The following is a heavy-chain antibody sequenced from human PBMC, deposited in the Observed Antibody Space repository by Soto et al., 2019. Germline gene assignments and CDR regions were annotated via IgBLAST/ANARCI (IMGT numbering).Heavy chain of an antibody. J-gene: IGHJ4*02. Sequence: DVQLLESGGGLVQPGGSLRLSCAASGFTFSKYALSWVRQAPGKGLEWVSAISGSGGTTHYADSVKGRVTISRDNSKDTVFLQMNSLRAEDTAVYSCAKYYYDRSGSPLAFDYWGQGTLVTVSS. CDR1: GFTFSKYA. V-gene: IGHV3-23*01. D-gene: IGHD3-22*01. CDR3: AKYYYDRSGSPLAFDY. CDR2: ISGSGGTT.